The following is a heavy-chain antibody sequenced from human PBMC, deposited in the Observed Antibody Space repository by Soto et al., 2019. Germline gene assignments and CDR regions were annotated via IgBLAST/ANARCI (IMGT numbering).Heavy chain of an antibody. D-gene: IGHD5-12*01. J-gene: IGHJ6*02. CDR3: ARDIVATTYYYGMDV. CDR1: GGTFSSYA. V-gene: IGHV1-69*13. CDR2: IIPIFGTA. Sequence: ASVKVSCKASGGTFSSYAISWVRQAPGQGLEWMGGIIPIFGTANYAQKFQGRVTITADESTSTAYMELSSLRSEDTAVYYCARDIVATTYYYGMDVWGQGTTVTVSS.